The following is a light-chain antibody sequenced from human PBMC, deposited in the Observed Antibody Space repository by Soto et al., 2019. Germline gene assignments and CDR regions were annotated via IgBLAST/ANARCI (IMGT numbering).Light chain of an antibody. CDR3: QQYGSSSWT. Sequence: DLQLTQSPSFLSASVGDRVTITCRASQGISSYLAWYQQKPGKAPKLLIYAASTLQSGVPSRFSGSGSGTDFTLTISRLEPEDFAVYYCQQYGSSSWTFGQGTKVEIK. J-gene: IGKJ1*01. CDR2: AAS. CDR1: QGISSY. V-gene: IGKV1-9*01.